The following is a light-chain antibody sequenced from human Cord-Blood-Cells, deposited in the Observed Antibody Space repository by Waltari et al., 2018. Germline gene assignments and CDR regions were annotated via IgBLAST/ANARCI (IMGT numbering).Light chain of an antibody. CDR3: CSYAGSYTYYV. J-gene: IGLJ1*01. Sequence: QSALTQPRSVSGSPGQSVTLSCTGTSSDVGGYNLVSSYQQHPGKAPKLMIYDVSKRPSGVPDRFSGSKSGNTASLTISGLQAEDEADYYCCSYAGSYTYYVFGTGTKVTVL. CDR1: SSDVGGYNL. V-gene: IGLV2-11*01. CDR2: DVS.